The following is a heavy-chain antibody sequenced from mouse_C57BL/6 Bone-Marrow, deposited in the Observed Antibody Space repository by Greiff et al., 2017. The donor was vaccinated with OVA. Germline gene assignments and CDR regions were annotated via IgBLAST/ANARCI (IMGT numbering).Heavy chain of an antibody. V-gene: IGHV3-6*01. Sequence: EVKLQESGPGLVKPSQSLSLTCSVTGYSITSGYYWNWIRQFPGNKLEWMGYISYDGSNNYNPSLKNRISITSDTSKNQFFLKLNSVTTEDTATYYCARNAYYSNYDYYAMDYWGQGTSVTVSS. D-gene: IGHD2-5*01. J-gene: IGHJ4*01. CDR3: ARNAYYSNYDYYAMDY. CDR2: ISYDGSN. CDR1: GYSITSGYY.